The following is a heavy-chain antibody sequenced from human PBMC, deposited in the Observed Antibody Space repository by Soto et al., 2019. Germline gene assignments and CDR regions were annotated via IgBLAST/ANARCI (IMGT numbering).Heavy chain of an antibody. J-gene: IGHJ4*02. D-gene: IGHD3-16*01. CDR2: ISGGGGNT. CDR1: GFTFSTYA. CDR3: AKDTGGDGSSSFDY. V-gene: IGHV3-23*01. Sequence: ESGGGLVQPGGSLRLSCAASGFTFSTYAMSWVRQAPGKGLEWVSAISGGGGNTYYADSVKGRFTISRDNSKNTLFLQMNSLRAEDTAVYYCAKDTGGDGSSSFDYWGQGALVTVSS.